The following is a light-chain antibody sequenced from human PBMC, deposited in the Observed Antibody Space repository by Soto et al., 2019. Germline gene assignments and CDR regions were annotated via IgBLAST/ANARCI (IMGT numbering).Light chain of an antibody. V-gene: IGKV1-39*01. Sequence: DIQMTQSPSSLSTSVGDRVTITCRASQGISTFLNWYQQKPGKAPRLLIYAASRLQSGVPARFSGSGAETDFTLTISSLQPEDFATYFCQQSYSRPRTFGQGTKVDIK. CDR1: QGISTF. J-gene: IGKJ1*01. CDR2: AAS. CDR3: QQSYSRPRT.